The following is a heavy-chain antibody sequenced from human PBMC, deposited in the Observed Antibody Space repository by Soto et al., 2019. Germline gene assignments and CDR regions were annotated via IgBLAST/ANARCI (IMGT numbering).Heavy chain of an antibody. CDR2: ISYDGSNK. Sequence: PGWSLRLSCAAAGFTFSSYGMHWVRQAPGKGLEWLAVISYDGSNKYYADSVKGRITIPRDNSKNAVYLQMNRLRAEDTEVYYCAKGEYYGSASYYNYNWCDPWGQGTLVIVSS. CDR1: GFTFSSYG. D-gene: IGHD3-10*01. J-gene: IGHJ5*02. CDR3: AKGEYYGSASYYNYNWCDP. V-gene: IGHV3-30*18.